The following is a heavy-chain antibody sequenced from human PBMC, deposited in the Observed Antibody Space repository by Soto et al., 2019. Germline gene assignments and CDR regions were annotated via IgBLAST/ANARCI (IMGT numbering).Heavy chain of an antibody. CDR1: GFSLTTTAVG. Sequence: QITLKESGPTLVKPTQTLTLTCTFSGFSLTTTAVGVGWIRQPPGKALEWLALIYWNDEKRYSPSLKSGATITKDTSNNQVVLTMINMDPVDTATYYCARGTGGGNSCYFDYWGQGTLVIVSS. CDR2: IYWNDEK. D-gene: IGHD2-21*02. V-gene: IGHV2-5*01. J-gene: IGHJ4*02. CDR3: ARGTGGGNSCYFDY.